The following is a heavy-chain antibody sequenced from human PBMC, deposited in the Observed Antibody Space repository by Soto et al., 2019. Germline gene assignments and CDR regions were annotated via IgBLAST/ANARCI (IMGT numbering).Heavy chain of an antibody. V-gene: IGHV1-18*01. CDR2: ITAYNGNT. Sequence: EASVKVSCKVSGYTFSSYGISWVRQAPGQGLEWMGWITAYNGNTNYAQNFQGRVTMTTDTSTSTAYMELRSLRSEDTAVYYCARGAYCGGDCYRHTTGSPFDPWGQGTLVTVSS. D-gene: IGHD2-21*02. J-gene: IGHJ5*02. CDR3: ARGAYCGGDCYRHTTGSPFDP. CDR1: GYTFSSYG.